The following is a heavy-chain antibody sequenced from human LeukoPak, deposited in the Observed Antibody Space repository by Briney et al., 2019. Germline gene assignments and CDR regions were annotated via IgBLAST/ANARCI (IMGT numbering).Heavy chain of an antibody. Sequence: SETLSLTCAAYGGSFSGYYWSWIRQPPGKGLEWIGEINHSGSTNYNPSLKSRVTISVDTSKNQFSLKLSSVTAADTAVYYCARRICRGGSCYSIDYWGQGTLVTVSS. CDR2: INHSGST. J-gene: IGHJ4*02. CDR1: GGSFSGYY. V-gene: IGHV4-34*01. CDR3: ARRICRGGSCYSIDY. D-gene: IGHD2-15*01.